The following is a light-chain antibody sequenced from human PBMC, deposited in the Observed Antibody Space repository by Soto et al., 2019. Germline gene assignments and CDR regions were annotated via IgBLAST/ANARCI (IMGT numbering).Light chain of an antibody. V-gene: IGKV1-9*01. CDR3: QQLNSYLKIN. J-gene: IGKJ5*01. CDR2: AAS. CDR1: QVISSY. Sequence: DIQLTQSPSFLSASVGDRVTITCRTSQVISSYLAWYQQKPGKAPKLLIYAASTLQSGVPSRCSGSGSGKAFILTISNLQPDVFTHYYCQQLNSYLKINFGQGTRPEF.